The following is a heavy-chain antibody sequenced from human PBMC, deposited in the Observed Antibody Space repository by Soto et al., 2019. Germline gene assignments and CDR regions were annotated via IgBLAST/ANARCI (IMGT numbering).Heavy chain of an antibody. CDR3: PKDPVATPKVFDY. J-gene: IGHJ4*02. D-gene: IGHD1-26*01. CDR2: IRSKSDGATT. CDR1: GFIFSNAW. Sequence: GGSLRLSCAASGFIFSNAWMSWVRQAPGKGLEWVGRIRSKSDGATTDYAAPVKGRFIISRDDSKNMLYVQMNSLKSEDTAVYYCPKDPVATPKVFDYWGQGTLVTVSS. V-gene: IGHV3-15*01.